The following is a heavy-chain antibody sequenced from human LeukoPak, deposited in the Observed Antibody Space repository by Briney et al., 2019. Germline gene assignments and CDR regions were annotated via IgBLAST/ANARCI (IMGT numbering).Heavy chain of an antibody. CDR2: MNPNSGNT. CDR1: GYTFTSYD. D-gene: IGHD3-9*01. V-gene: IGHV1-8*01. CDR3: ARLHDILTAPDI. Sequence: ASVKVSCKASGYTFTSYDINWVRQATGQGLEWMGWMNPNSGNTGYAQKFQGRVTMTRNTSISTAYMELSSLRSEDTAVYYCARLHDILTAPDIWGQGTMVTVSS. J-gene: IGHJ3*02.